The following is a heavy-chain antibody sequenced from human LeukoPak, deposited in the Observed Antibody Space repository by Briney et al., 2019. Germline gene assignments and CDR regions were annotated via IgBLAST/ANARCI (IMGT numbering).Heavy chain of an antibody. J-gene: IGHJ4*02. D-gene: IGHD3-22*01. CDR1: GFTFSSYS. Sequence: PGGSLRLSCAASGFTFSSYSMNWVRQAPGKGLEWVSSISSSSSYIYYADSVKGRFTISRDNAKNSLYLQMNSLRAEDTALYYCARDFPYYYDTSGYYSDYWGQGTLVTVSS. CDR2: ISSSSSYI. CDR3: ARDFPYYYDTSGYYSDY. V-gene: IGHV3-21*01.